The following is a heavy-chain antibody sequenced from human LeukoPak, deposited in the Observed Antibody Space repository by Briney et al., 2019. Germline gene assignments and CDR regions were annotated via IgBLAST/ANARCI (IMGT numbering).Heavy chain of an antibody. V-gene: IGHV3-23*01. CDR1: GFTFSSYW. CDR3: VKDKAYAFDI. Sequence: PGGSLRLSCAASGFTFSSYWMSWVRQAPGKGLEWVSATSGRGDKLYYADSVKGRFTISRDNSKNTLYLRMNSLRAEDTAIYYCVKDKAYAFDIWGQGTMVTVSS. J-gene: IGHJ3*02. CDR2: TSGRGDKL.